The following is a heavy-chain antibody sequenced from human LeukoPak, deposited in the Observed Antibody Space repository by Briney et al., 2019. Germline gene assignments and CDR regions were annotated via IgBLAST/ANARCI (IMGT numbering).Heavy chain of an antibody. CDR3: ARQETDTAMVSTVNPFDY. CDR1: GYSFTTYW. V-gene: IGHV5-51*01. Sequence: GESLKISCQGSGYSFTTYWIGWVRQMPGKGLEWMGIIYPGDSDTRYSPSFQGQVTISADKSISTAYLQWSSLKASDTAMYYCARQETDTAMVSTVNPFDYWGQGTLVTVSS. D-gene: IGHD5-18*01. CDR2: IYPGDSDT. J-gene: IGHJ4*02.